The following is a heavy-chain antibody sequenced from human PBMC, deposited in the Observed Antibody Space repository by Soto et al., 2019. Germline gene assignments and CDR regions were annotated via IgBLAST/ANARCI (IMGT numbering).Heavy chain of an antibody. CDR3: ARERSSAGTGWFDP. D-gene: IGHD6-13*01. CDR1: GYTFTSYD. CDR2: MNPNSGNT. J-gene: IGHJ5*02. Sequence: QVQLVQSGAEVKKPGASVKVSCKASGYTFTSYDINWVRQATGQGLEWMGWMNPNSGNTGYAQKFQGRVTMTRNTSMSTAYMKLSSLRSEDTAVYYCARERSSAGTGWFDPWGQGTLVTVSS. V-gene: IGHV1-8*01.